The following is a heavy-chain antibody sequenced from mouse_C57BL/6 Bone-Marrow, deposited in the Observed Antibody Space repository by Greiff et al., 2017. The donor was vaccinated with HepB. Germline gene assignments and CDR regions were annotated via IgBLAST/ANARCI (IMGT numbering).Heavy chain of an antibody. D-gene: IGHD2-4*01. J-gene: IGHJ1*03. Sequence: VQRVESGPGLVAPSQSLSITCTVSGFSFTSYAISWVRQPPGKGLEWLGVIWTGGGTNYNSALKSRLSISKDNSKSQVFLKMNSLQTDDTARYYCARRGDYDWGWYFDVWGTGTTVTVSS. CDR2: IWTGGGT. V-gene: IGHV2-9-1*01. CDR1: GFSFTSYA. CDR3: ARRGDYDWGWYFDV.